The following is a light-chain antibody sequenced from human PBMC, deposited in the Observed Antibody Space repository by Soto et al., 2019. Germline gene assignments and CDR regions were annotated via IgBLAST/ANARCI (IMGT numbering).Light chain of an antibody. V-gene: IGLV2-8*01. Sequence: QSVLTQPPSASGSPGQSVTISCTGTSSDVGSYNYVSWYQQHPDKAPKLIIYGVNERPSGVPDRFSGSKSGNTASLTVSGLQAEDEADYYCTSYAGSNTPVVFGGGTKLTVL. CDR1: SSDVGSYNY. J-gene: IGLJ3*02. CDR2: GVN. CDR3: TSYAGSNTPVV.